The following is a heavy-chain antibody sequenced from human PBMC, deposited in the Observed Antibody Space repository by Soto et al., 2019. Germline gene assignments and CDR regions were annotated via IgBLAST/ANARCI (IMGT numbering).Heavy chain of an antibody. CDR2: IYYSGST. J-gene: IGHJ5*02. CDR3: ARSMDCSGGSCQLPNNWFDP. CDR1: GGSVSSGSYY. V-gene: IGHV4-61*01. D-gene: IGHD2-15*01. Sequence: SETLSLTCTVSGGSVSSGSYYWSWIRQPPGKGLEWIGYIYYSGSTNYNPSLKSRVTISVDTSKNQFSLKLSSVTAADTAVYYCARSMDCSGGSCQLPNNWFDPWGQGTLVTVSS.